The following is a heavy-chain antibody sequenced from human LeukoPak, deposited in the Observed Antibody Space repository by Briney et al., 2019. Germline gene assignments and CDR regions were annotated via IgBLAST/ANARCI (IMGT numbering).Heavy chain of an antibody. J-gene: IGHJ4*02. CDR2: IYYSGST. CDR3: ARVGDSSGWYPPDY. D-gene: IGHD6-19*01. V-gene: IGHV4-39*07. CDR1: GGSISSSSYY. Sequence: SETLSLTCTASGGSISSSSYYWGWIRQPPGKGLEWIGSIYYSGSTYYNPSLKSRVTISVDTSKNQFSLKLSSVTAADTAVYYCARVGDSSGWYPPDYWGQGTLVTVSS.